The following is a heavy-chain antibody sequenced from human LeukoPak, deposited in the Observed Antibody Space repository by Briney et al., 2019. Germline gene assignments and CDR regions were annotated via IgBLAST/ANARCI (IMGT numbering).Heavy chain of an antibody. CDR3: ARVDNWNYGIDY. CDR1: GFSFSIYS. CDR2: ISSTSSIT. J-gene: IGHJ4*02. Sequence: GGSLRLYCAASGFSFSIYSMNWIRQAPGKGLEWVSYISSTSSITYYADSVQGRFTISRDNAENSLYLQMNSLRAEDTAVYYCARVDNWNYGIDYWGQGTLVTVSS. D-gene: IGHD1-7*01. V-gene: IGHV3-48*01.